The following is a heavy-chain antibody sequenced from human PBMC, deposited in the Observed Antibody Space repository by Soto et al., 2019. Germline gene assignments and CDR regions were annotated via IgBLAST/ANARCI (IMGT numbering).Heavy chain of an antibody. Sequence: QVQLVQSGAEVKKPGSSVKVSCKASGGTFSSYTISWVQQAPGQGLEWMGRIIPILGIANYAQKFQGRVTITADKSTSTAYMELSSLRSEDTAVYYCAMTPYSYGQRNWFDPWGQGTLVTVSS. CDR2: IIPILGIA. V-gene: IGHV1-69*02. CDR1: GGTFSSYT. D-gene: IGHD5-18*01. CDR3: AMTPYSYGQRNWFDP. J-gene: IGHJ5*02.